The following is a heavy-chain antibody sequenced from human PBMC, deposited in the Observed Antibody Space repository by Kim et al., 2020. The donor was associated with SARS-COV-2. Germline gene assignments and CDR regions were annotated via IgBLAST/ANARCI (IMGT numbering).Heavy chain of an antibody. Sequence: GGSLRLSCAASGFTFGSYWMSWVRQAPGKGLEWVANIKQDGSEKYYVDSVKGRFTISRDNAKNSLYLQMNSLRAEDTAVYYCAREQWLVPLDYWGQGTLVTVSS. V-gene: IGHV3-7*03. CDR2: IKQDGSEK. J-gene: IGHJ4*02. CDR1: GFTFGSYW. D-gene: IGHD6-19*01. CDR3: AREQWLVPLDY.